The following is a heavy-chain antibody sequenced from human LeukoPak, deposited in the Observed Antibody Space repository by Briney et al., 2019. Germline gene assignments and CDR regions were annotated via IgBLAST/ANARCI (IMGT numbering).Heavy chain of an antibody. J-gene: IGHJ4*02. CDR1: GFTFSSYA. V-gene: IGHV3-30-3*01. CDR3: ARLEMASNY. Sequence: PGRSLRLSCAASGFTFSSYAMHWVRQAPGKGLEWVAVISYDGSNKYYADSVKGRFTISRDNSKNTLYLQMNSLRAEDTAVYYCARLEMASNYWGQGTLVTVFS. CDR2: ISYDGSNK. D-gene: IGHD5-24*01.